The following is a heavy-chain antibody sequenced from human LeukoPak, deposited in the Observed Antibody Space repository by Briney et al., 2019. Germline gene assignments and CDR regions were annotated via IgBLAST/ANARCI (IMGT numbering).Heavy chain of an antibody. V-gene: IGHV4-38-2*01. CDR3: ASYHDFDWLPPRDNWFDP. J-gene: IGHJ5*02. Sequence: PSETLSLTCAVSGYSISSGYYWGWIRQPPGKGLEWIGSIYHSGSTYYNPSLKGRVTISVDTSKNQFSLKLSSVTAADTAVYYRASYHDFDWLPPRDNWFDPWGQGTLVTVSS. CDR1: GYSISSGYY. D-gene: IGHD3-9*01. CDR2: IYHSGST.